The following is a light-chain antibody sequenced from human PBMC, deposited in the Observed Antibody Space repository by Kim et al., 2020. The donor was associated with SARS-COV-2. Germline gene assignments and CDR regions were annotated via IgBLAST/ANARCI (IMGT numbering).Light chain of an antibody. Sequence: QSVLTQPPSVSAAPGQKVTISCSGSSSNIGKNYVSWYQQLPKTAPKLLIYDNNKRPSGIPDRFSGSKSGTSDTLSITGLQTGDEAQYYCGTWDSSLSAGVFGGGTQLTVL. CDR1: SSNIGKNY. CDR2: DNN. V-gene: IGLV1-51*01. J-gene: IGLJ3*02. CDR3: GTWDSSLSAGV.